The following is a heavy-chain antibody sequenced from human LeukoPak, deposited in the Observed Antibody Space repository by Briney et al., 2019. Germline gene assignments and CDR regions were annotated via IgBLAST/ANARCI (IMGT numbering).Heavy chain of an antibody. Sequence: GGPLRLSCAASGFTFSSYAMSWVRQAPGKGLEWVSYISSSGSTIYYADSVKGRFTISRDNAKNSLYLQMNSLRAEDTAVYYCARELEKDFWSGYYFPMDVWAKGPRSPSP. D-gene: IGHD3-3*01. V-gene: IGHV3-48*04. CDR2: ISSSGSTI. CDR3: ARELEKDFWSGYYFPMDV. J-gene: IGHJ6*03. CDR1: GFTFSSYA.